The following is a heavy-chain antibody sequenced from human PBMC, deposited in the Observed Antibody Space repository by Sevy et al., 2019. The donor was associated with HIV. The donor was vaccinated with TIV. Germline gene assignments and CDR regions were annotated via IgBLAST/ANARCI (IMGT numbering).Heavy chain of an antibody. Sequence: GGSLRLSCAASGFTFSSYAMHWVRQAPGKGLGWVAVISYDGSNKYYADSVKGRFTISRDNSKNTLYLQMNSLRAEDTAVYYCASWDYGEYVRGYYYGMDVWGQGTTVTVSS. V-gene: IGHV3-30-3*01. J-gene: IGHJ6*02. CDR3: ASWDYGEYVRGYYYGMDV. D-gene: IGHD4-17*01. CDR1: GFTFSSYA. CDR2: ISYDGSNK.